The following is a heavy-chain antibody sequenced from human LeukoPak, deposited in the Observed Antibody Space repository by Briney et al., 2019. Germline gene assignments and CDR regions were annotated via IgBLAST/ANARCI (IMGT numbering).Heavy chain of an antibody. CDR2: IFYSGST. CDR1: GGSISSGDYY. Sequence: SETLSLTCTVSGGSISSGDYYWSWIRQPPGKGLEWIGYIFYSGSTSYNPSLKSRVTISVDTSKNQFSLKLNSVTAADTAVYYGARDRKGLCDNWGQGTLVTVSS. D-gene: IGHD2/OR15-2a*01. CDR3: ARDRKGLCDN. J-gene: IGHJ4*02. V-gene: IGHV4-30-4*01.